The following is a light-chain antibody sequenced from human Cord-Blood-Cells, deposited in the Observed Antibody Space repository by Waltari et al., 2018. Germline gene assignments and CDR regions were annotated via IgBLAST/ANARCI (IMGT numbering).Light chain of an antibody. CDR3: CSYAGSYV. CDR2: DVS. CDR1: SSDVGGYNY. Sequence: QSALTQPRSVSGSPGQPVTIPCTGTSSDVGGYNYVSGYQQHPGKAPKLMIYDVSKRPSGVPERFSGSKSGNTASLTISGLQAEDEADYYCCSYAGSYVFGTGTKVTVL. J-gene: IGLJ1*01. V-gene: IGLV2-11*01.